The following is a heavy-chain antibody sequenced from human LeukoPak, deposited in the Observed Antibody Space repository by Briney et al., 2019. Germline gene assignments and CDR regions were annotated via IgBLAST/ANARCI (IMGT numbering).Heavy chain of an antibody. CDR3: ARVGDYGGIHY. D-gene: IGHD4-17*01. J-gene: IGHJ4*02. Sequence: GSSVKVSCKASGGTFSSYAISWVRQAPGQGLEWMGRIIPILGIANYAQKFQGRVTITADESTSTAYMELSSLRSEDTAVYYCARVGDYGGIHYWGQGTLVTVSS. CDR1: GGTFSSYA. V-gene: IGHV1-69*04. CDR2: IIPILGIA.